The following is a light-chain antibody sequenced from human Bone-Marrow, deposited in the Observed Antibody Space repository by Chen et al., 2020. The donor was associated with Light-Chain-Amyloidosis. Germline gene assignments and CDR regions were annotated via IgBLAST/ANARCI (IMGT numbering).Light chain of an antibody. J-gene: IGKJ1*01. CDR3: QQYCCSPRT. CDR1: QSVSNNY. V-gene: IGKV3-20*01. Sequence: EIVLTQSPGPLSLSPGERATLSCRASQSVSNNYFAWFQQKPGQAPRLLIYDASTRAPGIPDRFSGSGSGTDFTLTISRLEPEDFAVYYCQQYCCSPRTFGQGTKVEIK. CDR2: DAS.